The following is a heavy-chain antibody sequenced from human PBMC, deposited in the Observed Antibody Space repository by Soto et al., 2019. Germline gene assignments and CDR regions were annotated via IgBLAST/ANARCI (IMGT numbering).Heavy chain of an antibody. J-gene: IGHJ5*02. Sequence: QVQLVQSGAEVKKPGASVKVSCKASGYTFTSHDINWMRQTTGQGLEWMGWMNPNSGHTNYAQKFRGRGTMTRDTSISTAYMELTNLRSEDTAIYYCASDMSTTWGQGTLVTVSS. V-gene: IGHV1-8*01. CDR3: ASDMSTT. D-gene: IGHD2-2*01. CDR2: MNPNSGHT. CDR1: GYTFTSHD.